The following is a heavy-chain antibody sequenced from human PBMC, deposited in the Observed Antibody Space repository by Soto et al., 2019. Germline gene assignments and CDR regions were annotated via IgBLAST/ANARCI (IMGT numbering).Heavy chain of an antibody. V-gene: IGHV3-48*01. Sequence: GGSLRLSCAASGFTFSSYSMNWVRQAPGKGLGWVSYISSSSSTIYYADSVKGRFTISRDNSKNTLYLQMNSLRAEDTAVYYCAKDPNGDYIGGFDMLAQRTTVTVSS. CDR1: GFTFSSYS. J-gene: IGHJ3*02. CDR2: ISSSSSTI. CDR3: AKDPNGDYIGGFDM. D-gene: IGHD4-17*01.